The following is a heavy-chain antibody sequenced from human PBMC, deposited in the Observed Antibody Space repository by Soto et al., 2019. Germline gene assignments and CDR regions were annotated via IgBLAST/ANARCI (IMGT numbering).Heavy chain of an antibody. CDR2: IKSKTDGGTT. CDR3: TTGRGLGYYFWSGYFGGDYYGMDV. J-gene: IGHJ6*02. D-gene: IGHD3-3*01. CDR1: GFTFSNAW. Sequence: GGSLRLSCAASGFTFSNAWRNWVRQAPGKGLEWVGRIKSKTDGGTTDYAAPVKGRFTISRDDSKNTLYLQMNSLKTEDTAVYYCTTGRGLGYYFWSGYFGGDYYGMDVWGQGTTVTVSS. V-gene: IGHV3-15*07.